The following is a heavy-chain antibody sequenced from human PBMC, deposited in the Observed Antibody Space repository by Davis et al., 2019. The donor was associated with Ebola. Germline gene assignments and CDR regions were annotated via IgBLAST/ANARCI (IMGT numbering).Heavy chain of an antibody. CDR3: AREHRRFVDTAMVLGGMDV. CDR1: GFTFSGYY. J-gene: IGHJ6*02. V-gene: IGHV3-11*01. Sequence: GESLKISCAASGFTFSGYYMSWIRQAPGKGLEWVSYISSSGSTIYYADSVKGRFTISRDNAKNSLYLQMNSLRAEDTAVYYCAREHRRFVDTAMVLGGMDVWGQGTTVTVSS. D-gene: IGHD5-18*01. CDR2: ISSSGSTI.